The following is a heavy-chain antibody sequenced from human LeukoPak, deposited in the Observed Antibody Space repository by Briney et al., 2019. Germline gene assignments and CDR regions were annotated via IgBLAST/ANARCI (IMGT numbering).Heavy chain of an antibody. J-gene: IGHJ3*02. Sequence: SQTLSLTCTVSGGSISSGGDYWSWLRQRPGKGVEWIGYIYYSGTTYYNPSLRSRITISVDTSKSQFSLNLSSVTAADTAVYYCARAAWRGTNSRDAFDIWGQGTMVAVSS. CDR1: GGSISSGGDY. CDR2: IYYSGTT. D-gene: IGHD4/OR15-4a*01. CDR3: ARAAWRGTNSRDAFDI. V-gene: IGHV4-31*03.